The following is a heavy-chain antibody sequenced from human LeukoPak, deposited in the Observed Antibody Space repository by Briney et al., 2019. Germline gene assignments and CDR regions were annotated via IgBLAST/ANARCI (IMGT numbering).Heavy chain of an antibody. Sequence: PSETLSLTCTVSGGSISRHYWSWIRQSAGKGLEWIGRIYADGSTTYNPSLQSRVTMSADTSRNQFSLKLSSVTAADTAVYYCARHYYDSSGYYTEYLQHWGQGTLVTVSS. D-gene: IGHD3-22*01. CDR3: ARHYYDSSGYYTEYLQH. CDR2: IYADGST. J-gene: IGHJ1*01. V-gene: IGHV4-4*07. CDR1: GGSISRHY.